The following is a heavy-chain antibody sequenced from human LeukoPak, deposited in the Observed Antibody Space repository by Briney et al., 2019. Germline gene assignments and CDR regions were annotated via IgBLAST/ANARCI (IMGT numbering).Heavy chain of an antibody. CDR3: ARDLHYYGAMDV. Sequence: GGSLRLSCEASGFTFSAYAMTWVRQAPGQGLEWVLSIGSDNKPHYSESVKGRFAISRDNSKSMLFLQLNSLRAEDTALYYCARDLHYYGAMDVWGQGTTVTVAS. J-gene: IGHJ6*02. CDR2: IGSDNKP. CDR1: GFTFSAYA. D-gene: IGHD3-10*01. V-gene: IGHV3-23*01.